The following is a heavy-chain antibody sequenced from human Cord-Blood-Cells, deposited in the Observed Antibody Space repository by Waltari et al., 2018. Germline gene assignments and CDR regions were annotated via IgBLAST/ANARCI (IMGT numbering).Heavy chain of an antibody. CDR2: INHILGT. CDR1: DGAFSGYY. Sequence: VHLQQCGAGLLKPSETLSLDCAADDGAFSGYYWRWIRPPPGKGLEWIGEINHILGTNYKPSLKSRFTISVDESRYLVSLKLSSAGAAETAVYYCGGGSVVIPAAILYLFYYGGVVLGQGTKVTVSS. D-gene: IGHD2-2*02. V-gene: IGHV4-34*01. CDR3: GGGSVVIPAAILYLFYYGGVV. J-gene: IGHJ6*02.